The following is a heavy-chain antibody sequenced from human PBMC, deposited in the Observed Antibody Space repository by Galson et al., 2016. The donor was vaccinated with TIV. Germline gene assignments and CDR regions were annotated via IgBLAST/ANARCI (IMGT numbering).Heavy chain of an antibody. CDR1: GFSFSSYG. D-gene: IGHD6-19*01. Sequence: SLRLSCAASGFSFSSYGMHWVRQAPGRGLEWVAVILYDGSNKYYADSVKGRFTISRDNSKNTVSLLMNSLRAEDTAVYYCAKDFGWRNFDYWGQGTLVTVSS. CDR2: ILYDGSNK. J-gene: IGHJ4*02. CDR3: AKDFGWRNFDY. V-gene: IGHV3-30*18.